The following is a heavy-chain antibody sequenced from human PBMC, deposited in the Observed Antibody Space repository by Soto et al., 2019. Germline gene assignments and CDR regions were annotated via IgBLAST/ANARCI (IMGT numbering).Heavy chain of an antibody. D-gene: IGHD3-22*01. CDR2: IIPIFGTA. CDR3: ASTHYDSSGYDYGHWYFDL. CDR1: GGTFSSYA. J-gene: IGHJ2*01. V-gene: IGHV1-69*01. Sequence: QVQLVQSGAEVKKPGSSVKVSCKASGGTFSSYAISWVRQAPGQGLEWMGGIIPIFGTANYAQKFQGRVTITADESTSTDYMDLSSLKTEDPAVYYWASTHYDSSGYDYGHWYFDLWGRGTLVTVSS.